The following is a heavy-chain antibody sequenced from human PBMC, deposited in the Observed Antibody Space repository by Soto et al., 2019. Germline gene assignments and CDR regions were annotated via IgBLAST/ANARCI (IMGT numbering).Heavy chain of an antibody. Sequence: GGSLRLSCAASGFTFGNYGMHWVRQAPGKGLEWVAVIWFDGNKQHYADSVKGRFTISRDNSKNTLYVQMTSLRAEDTAVYYCARECVDTVTSITIPFDYWGQGALVTVSS. V-gene: IGHV3-33*01. J-gene: IGHJ4*02. CDR3: ARECVDTVTSITIPFDY. D-gene: IGHD5-12*01. CDR1: GFTFGNYG. CDR2: IWFDGNKQ.